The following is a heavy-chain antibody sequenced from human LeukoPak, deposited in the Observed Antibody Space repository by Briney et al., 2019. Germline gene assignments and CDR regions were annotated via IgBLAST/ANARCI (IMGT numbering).Heavy chain of an antibody. CDR1: GGSISSYY. V-gene: IGHV4-4*07. CDR3: ARVPYGPDPYYYGMDV. D-gene: IGHD3-10*01. Sequence: SETLSLTCTVSGGSISSYYWSWIRQPAGKGLEWIGRIYTSGSTNYNPSLKSRVTMSVDTSKNQFSLKLSFVTAADTAVYYCARVPYGPDPYYYGMDVWGQGTTVTVSS. J-gene: IGHJ6*02. CDR2: IYTSGST.